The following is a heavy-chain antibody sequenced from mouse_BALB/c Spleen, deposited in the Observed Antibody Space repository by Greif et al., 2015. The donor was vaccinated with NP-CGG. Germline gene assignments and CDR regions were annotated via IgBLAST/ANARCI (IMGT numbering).Heavy chain of an antibody. CDR2: IYPGDGDT. Sequence: QVQLQQSGAELVRPGSSVKISCKASGYAFSSYWMNWVKQRPGQGLEWIGQIYPGDGDTNYNGKFKGKATLTADKSSSTAYMQLSSLTSEDSAVYFCARGGITTAYFDYWGQGTTLTVSS. CDR3: ARGGITTAYFDY. D-gene: IGHD1-2*01. V-gene: IGHV1-80*01. J-gene: IGHJ2*01. CDR1: GYAFSSYW.